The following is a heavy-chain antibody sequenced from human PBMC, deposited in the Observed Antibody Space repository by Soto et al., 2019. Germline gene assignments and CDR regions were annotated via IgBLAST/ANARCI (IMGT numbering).Heavy chain of an antibody. V-gene: IGHV3-21*01. CDR1: GFTFSSYS. CDR3: ARGAIAVAGTGAFDI. Sequence: PGGSLRLSCAASGFTFSSYSMNWVRQAPGKGLEWVSSISSSSSYIYYADSVKGRFTISRDNAKNSLYLQMNSLRAEDTAVYYCARGAIAVAGTGAFDIWGQGTMVTVSS. CDR2: ISSSSSYI. D-gene: IGHD6-19*01. J-gene: IGHJ3*02.